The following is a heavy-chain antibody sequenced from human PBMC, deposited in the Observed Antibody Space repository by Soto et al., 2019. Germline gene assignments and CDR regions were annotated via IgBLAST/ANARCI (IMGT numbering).Heavy chain of an antibody. CDR3: AKGLAYWGGDCYSHFDL. Sequence: QVQLVESGGGVVQPGRSLRLSCAASGFTFSSYGMHWVRQAPGKGLEWVAVISYDGSNKYYADSVQGRFTISRDNSKNTRDLQMNSRRAEDTAVYYCAKGLAYWGGDCYSHFDLWGRGTLVTVSS. CDR2: ISYDGSNK. CDR1: GFTFSSYG. J-gene: IGHJ2*01. D-gene: IGHD2-21*02. V-gene: IGHV3-30*18.